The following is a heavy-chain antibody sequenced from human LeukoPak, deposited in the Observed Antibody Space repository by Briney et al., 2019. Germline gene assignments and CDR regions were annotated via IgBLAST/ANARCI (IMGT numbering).Heavy chain of an antibody. D-gene: IGHD3-9*01. V-gene: IGHV4-59*08. CDR2: IYYSGST. Sequence: PSETLSLTCTVSGGSISSYYWGWIRQPPGKGLEWIGYIYYSGSTNYNPSLKSRVTISVDTSKNQFSLKLSSVTAADTAVYYCARHYDILTGWDYWGQGTLVTVSS. J-gene: IGHJ4*02. CDR3: ARHYDILTGWDY. CDR1: GGSISSYY.